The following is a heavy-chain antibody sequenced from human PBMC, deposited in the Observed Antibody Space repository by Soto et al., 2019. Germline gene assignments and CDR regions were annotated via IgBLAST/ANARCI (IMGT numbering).Heavy chain of an antibody. Sequence: XESLKLSCKASGYSFSSYWIGWVRQMPGKGLEWTGIINPGDADTRYSPSFQGEVTMSVEKSINTVYLQWSSLKASDTAMYYCVRGDSSGYYVNWGQGALVTVSS. V-gene: IGHV5-51*01. J-gene: IGHJ1*01. CDR2: INPGDADT. D-gene: IGHD3-22*01. CDR1: GYSFSSYW. CDR3: VRGDSSGYYVN.